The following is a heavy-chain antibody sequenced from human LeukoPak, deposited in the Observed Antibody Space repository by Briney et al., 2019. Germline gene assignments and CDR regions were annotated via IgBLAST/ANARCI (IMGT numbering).Heavy chain of an antibody. D-gene: IGHD2-21*02. CDR1: GYTFTSYG. J-gene: IGHJ3*02. V-gene: IGHV1-18*01. Sequence: ASVKVSCKASGYTFTSYGISWVRQAPGRGLEWMGWISAYNGNTNYAQKLQGRVTMTTDTSTSTAYMELSSLRSEDTAVYYCATDVGDPTAPDAFDIWGQGTMVTVSS. CDR2: ISAYNGNT. CDR3: ATDVGDPTAPDAFDI.